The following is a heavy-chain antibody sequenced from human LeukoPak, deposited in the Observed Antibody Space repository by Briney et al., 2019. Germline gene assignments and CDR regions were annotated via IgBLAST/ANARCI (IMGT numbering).Heavy chain of an antibody. CDR1: GFTLSSYS. D-gene: IGHD4-17*01. J-gene: IGHJ4*02. CDR3: ARGLLTMTTVTTGVGY. Sequence: GGSLRLSCAASGFTLSSYSMNWVRQAPGKGLEWVSSISSSSSYIYYADSVKGRFTISRDNAKNSLYLQMNSLRAEDTAVYYCARGLLTMTTVTTGVGYWGQGTLVTVSS. V-gene: IGHV3-21*01. CDR2: ISSSSSYI.